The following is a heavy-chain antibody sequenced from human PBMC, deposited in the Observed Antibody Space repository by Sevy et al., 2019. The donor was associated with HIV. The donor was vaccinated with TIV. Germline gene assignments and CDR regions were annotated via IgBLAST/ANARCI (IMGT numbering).Heavy chain of an antibody. J-gene: IGHJ6*02. Sequence: GESLKISCKGSGYSFTSYWIGWVRQMPGKGLEWMGIIYPGDSYTRYSPSFQGQVPISADKAIVTSYLQWSSLKASDTAMYYGARMIPADVDTAMVPRNYYGMDVWGQGTTVTVSS. CDR2: IYPGDSYT. D-gene: IGHD5-18*01. V-gene: IGHV5-51*01. CDR3: ARMIPADVDTAMVPRNYYGMDV. CDR1: GYSFTSYW.